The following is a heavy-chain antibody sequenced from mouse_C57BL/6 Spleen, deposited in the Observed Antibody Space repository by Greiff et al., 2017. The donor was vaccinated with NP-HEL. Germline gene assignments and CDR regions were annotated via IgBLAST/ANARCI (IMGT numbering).Heavy chain of an antibody. V-gene: IGHV3-6*01. CDR3: AREGELGWFAY. CDR2: ISYDGSN. D-gene: IGHD4-1*01. J-gene: IGHJ3*01. Sequence: DVQLQESGPGLVKPSQSLSLTCSVTGYSITSGYYWNWIRQFPGNKLEWMGYISYDGSNNYNPSLKNRISITRDTSKNQFFLKLNSVTTEDTATYYCAREGELGWFAYWGQGTLVTVSA. CDR1: GYSITSGYY.